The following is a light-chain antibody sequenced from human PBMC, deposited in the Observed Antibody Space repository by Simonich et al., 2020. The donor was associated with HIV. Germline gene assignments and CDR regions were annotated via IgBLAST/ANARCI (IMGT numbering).Light chain of an antibody. CDR1: QSVSSN. Sequence: EIVMTQSPATLSVSPGERATLSCRASQSVSSNLAWYQQKPGQAPRLLLYGASTRATGIPGRFSGSGSGTEFTLTISSLQSEDFAVYYCQQYNRWPPWTFGQGTKVEIK. CDR2: GAS. J-gene: IGKJ1*01. CDR3: QQYNRWPPWT. V-gene: IGKV3D-15*01.